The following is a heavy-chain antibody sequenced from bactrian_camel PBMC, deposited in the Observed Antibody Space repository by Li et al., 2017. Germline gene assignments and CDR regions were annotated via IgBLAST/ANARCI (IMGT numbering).Heavy chain of an antibody. V-gene: IGHV3S6*01. CDR1: GYTDSNDC. J-gene: IGHJ4*01. D-gene: IGHD6*01. Sequence: VQLVESGGGSVQAGGSLRLSCAASGYTDSNDCMGWFRQAPGKEREGVARIGSNGDATYADSVKGRFTTSKDNAKNTLYLQMNNLKPEDTAMYYCAADFPSFCEVVAGGNGNQFTYWGRGTPVTVS. CDR2: IGSNGDA. CDR3: AADFPSFCEVVAGGNGNQFTY.